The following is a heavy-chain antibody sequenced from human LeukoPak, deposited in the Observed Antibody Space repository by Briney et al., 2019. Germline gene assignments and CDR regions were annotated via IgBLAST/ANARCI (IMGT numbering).Heavy chain of an antibody. V-gene: IGHV3-48*01. Sequence: HSGGSLRLSCAASGFTFNTYTMNWVRQAPGKGLEWVSYISGSSGIIDYADSVRGRFTISRDNSKNTLYLQMSRLTAEDTAVYYCAKEGAYAALNSWGQGTLVTVSS. CDR1: GFTFNTYT. CDR2: ISGSSGII. J-gene: IGHJ5*02. D-gene: IGHD1-26*01. CDR3: AKEGAYAALNS.